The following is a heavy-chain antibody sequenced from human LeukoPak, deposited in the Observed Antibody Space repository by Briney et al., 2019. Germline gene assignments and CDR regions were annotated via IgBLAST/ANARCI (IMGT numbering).Heavy chain of an antibody. V-gene: IGHV4-39*01. CDR3: ARQGNSYCSGGSCYDPNWFDS. Sequence: SETLSLTCTVSGGSISSSSYYSGWISQPPGKGLEWIGCMYYSGSTYYNPSLKSRVTISVDTSKNQFSLKLSSVTAADTALYYCARQGNSYCSGGSCYDPNWFDSWGQGTLVTVSS. CDR2: MYYSGST. J-gene: IGHJ5*01. D-gene: IGHD2-15*01. CDR1: GGSISSSSYY.